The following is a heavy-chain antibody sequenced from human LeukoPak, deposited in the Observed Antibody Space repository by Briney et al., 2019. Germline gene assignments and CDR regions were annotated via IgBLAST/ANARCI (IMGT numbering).Heavy chain of an antibody. CDR1: GASISSTGYC. V-gene: IGHV4-39*01. Sequence: SETLSPTCTVSGASISSTGYCWGWIRQSPGKRLEWIGSLFNSGVTYYSPSLKSRVSTSVDTSNNHFSLRLTSLTAADTAIYYCARHRVASAYSSFDYWGQGTLVTVSS. CDR3: ARHRVASAYSSFDY. J-gene: IGHJ4*02. CDR2: LFNSGVT. D-gene: IGHD2-15*01.